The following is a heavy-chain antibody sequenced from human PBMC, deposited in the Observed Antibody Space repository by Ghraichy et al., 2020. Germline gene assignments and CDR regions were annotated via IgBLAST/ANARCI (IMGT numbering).Heavy chain of an antibody. J-gene: IGHJ4*02. D-gene: IGHD4-23*01. Sequence: GGSLRLSCAASGFTFSSNSMNWVRQAPGKGLEWVSYISSSSTTIYYADSVKGRFTISRDNAKNSLYLQMNSLRDEDTAVYYCARQAYGGNSGQCYYWGQGTLVTVSS. V-gene: IGHV3-48*02. CDR3: ARQAYGGNSGQCYY. CDR1: GFTFSSNS. CDR2: ISSSSTTI.